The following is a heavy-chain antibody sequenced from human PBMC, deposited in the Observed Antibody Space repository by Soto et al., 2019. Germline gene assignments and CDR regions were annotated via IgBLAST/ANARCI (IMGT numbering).Heavy chain of an antibody. CDR3: ARAATPALPELSPFVY. D-gene: IGHD1-7*01. Sequence: QVQLVQSGAEVKKPGASVKVSCKASGYTFSDYYMHWVRQSPGQGLEWMGIINPSGGSTDYAQQFQGRATMHRDTSTRTVYMELSSLRDEDTAVYYCARAATPALPELSPFVYWVQGTLVTVSS. J-gene: IGHJ4*02. V-gene: IGHV1-46*01. CDR2: INPSGGST. CDR1: GYTFSDYY.